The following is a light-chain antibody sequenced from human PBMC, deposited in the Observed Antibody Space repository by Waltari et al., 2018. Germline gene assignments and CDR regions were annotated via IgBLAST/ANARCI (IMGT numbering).Light chain of an antibody. V-gene: IGKV3-11*01. Sequence: EIVLTQSPAPLSLSPGERATLSCRASQSVNWYLAWYQQKPGQAPRLLIYDTSNRATGIPARFSGSGSETDFTLTISSLEPEDSAVYYCQQRHNWPLTFGGGTKVEIK. CDR1: QSVNWY. CDR2: DTS. CDR3: QQRHNWPLT. J-gene: IGKJ4*01.